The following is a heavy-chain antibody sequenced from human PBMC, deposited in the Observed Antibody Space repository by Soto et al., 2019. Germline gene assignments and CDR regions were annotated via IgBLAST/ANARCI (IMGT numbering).Heavy chain of an antibody. Sequence: VKVSCKASGGTFSTYAIDWVRQAPGQGLEWMGGIIPLFGTAKYAQNFQGRITITADESTNTAYMELRSLRSQDTAVYYCARGVHYDSSGYYYFYWGQGTLVTVSS. D-gene: IGHD3-22*01. V-gene: IGHV1-69*13. J-gene: IGHJ4*02. CDR1: GGTFSTYA. CDR2: IIPLFGTA. CDR3: ARGVHYDSSGYYYFY.